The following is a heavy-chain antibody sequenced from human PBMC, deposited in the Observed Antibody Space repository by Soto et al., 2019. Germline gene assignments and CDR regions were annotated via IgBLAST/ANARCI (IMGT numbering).Heavy chain of an antibody. Sequence: QVQLQESGPGLVKPSGTLSLTCAVSSGSISSSNWWSWVRQPPGKGLEWIGESYHSGSTNYNPSLNSRVTISVDKSKNQFSLKLSSVTAADTAVYYCARVLPEYNFDYWGQGTLVTVSS. CDR3: ARVLPEYNFDY. J-gene: IGHJ4*02. CDR2: SYHSGST. V-gene: IGHV4-4*02. CDR1: SGSISSSNW. D-gene: IGHD1-1*01.